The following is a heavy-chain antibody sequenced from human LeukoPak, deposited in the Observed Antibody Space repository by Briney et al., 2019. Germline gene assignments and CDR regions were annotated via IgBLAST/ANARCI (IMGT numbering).Heavy chain of an antibody. V-gene: IGHV3-74*01. D-gene: IGHD3-10*01. Sequence: GGSLRLSCVASGFTFSNYFVHWVRQVPGKGLMWVLRISTDGGSTWYADSVKGRFTISRDNAKSTLYLQMNSLRAEDTAVYYCARVSTSGIDYWGQGTLFTVSS. CDR2: ISTDGGST. CDR3: ARVSTSGIDY. CDR1: GFTFSNYF. J-gene: IGHJ4*02.